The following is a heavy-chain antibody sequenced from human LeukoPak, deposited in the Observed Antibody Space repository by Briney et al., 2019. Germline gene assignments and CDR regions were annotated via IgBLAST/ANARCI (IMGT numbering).Heavy chain of an antibody. D-gene: IGHD3-9*01. CDR3: ARGPPPRYFNWVLYPFGDY. CDR1: GGSFSGYY. CDR2: INHSGST. Sequence: SETLSLTCAVYGGSFSGYYWSWIRQPPGKGLGWIGEINHSGSTNYNPSLKSRVTISVDTSKNQFSLKLSPVTAADTAVYYCARGPPPRYFNWVLYPFGDYWGQGTLVTVSS. J-gene: IGHJ4*02. V-gene: IGHV4-34*01.